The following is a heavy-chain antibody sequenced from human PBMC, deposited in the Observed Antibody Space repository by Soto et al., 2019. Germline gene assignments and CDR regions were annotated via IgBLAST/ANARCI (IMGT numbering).Heavy chain of an antibody. CDR3: ARLGDEYSYGFFGSPWFDP. CDR2: IYPGDSDT. CDR1: GYSFTIYW. J-gene: IGHJ5*02. Sequence: GESLKISCKGSGYSFTIYWIGWVRQMPGKGLEWMGIIYPGDSDTRYSPSFQGQVTISADKSISTAYLQWSSLKASDTAMYYCARLGDEYSYGFFGSPWFDPRGQGTLVTVSS. V-gene: IGHV5-51*01. D-gene: IGHD5-18*01.